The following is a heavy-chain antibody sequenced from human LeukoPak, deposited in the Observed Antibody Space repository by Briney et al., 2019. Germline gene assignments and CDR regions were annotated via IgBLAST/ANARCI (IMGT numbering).Heavy chain of an antibody. D-gene: IGHD2-21*02. Sequence: PGGSLRLSCAASGFTVRSFYMSWVRQAPGKGLEWVSVIYNDGRTFYADSVKGRFTISRDDSKNTLSLQMNSLRADDTAVYYCARGTGEVTAGYYWGQGTLATVSS. CDR3: ARGTGEVTAGYY. CDR2: IYNDGRT. J-gene: IGHJ4*02. V-gene: IGHV3-53*01. CDR1: GFTVRSFY.